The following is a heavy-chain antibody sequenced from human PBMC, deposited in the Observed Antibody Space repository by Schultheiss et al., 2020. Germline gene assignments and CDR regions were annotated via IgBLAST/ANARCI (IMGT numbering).Heavy chain of an antibody. D-gene: IGHD2-2*01. J-gene: IGHJ5*02. Sequence: SETLSLTCTVSGGSISSGGYYWSWIRQHPGKGLEWIGYIYYSGSTYYNPSLKSRVTISVDTSKNQFSLKLSSVTAADTAVYYCARDGVNYCSSTSCSIGWFDPWGQGTLVTVSS. CDR1: GGSISSGGYY. CDR2: IYYSGST. CDR3: ARDGVNYCSSTSCSIGWFDP. V-gene: IGHV4-31*03.